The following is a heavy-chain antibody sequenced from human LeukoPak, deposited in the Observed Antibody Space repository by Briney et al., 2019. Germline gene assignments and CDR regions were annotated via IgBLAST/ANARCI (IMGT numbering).Heavy chain of an antibody. CDR1: GYTFTGYY. V-gene: IGHV1-2*02. D-gene: IGHD6-6*01. CDR2: INPNSGVT. J-gene: IGHJ4*02. CDR3: ARAGSSSFVDY. Sequence: ASVKVSCKASGYTFTGYYIHWVRQAPGQGLEWVGWINPNSGVTNDAQKFQRRVTMTRDTSISTAYMELSRLKSDDTAVYYCARAGSSSFVDYWGQGTLVTVSS.